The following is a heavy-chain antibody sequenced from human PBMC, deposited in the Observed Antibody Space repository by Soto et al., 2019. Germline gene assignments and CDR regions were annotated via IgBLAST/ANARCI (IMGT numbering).Heavy chain of an antibody. Sequence: SGGSLRLSCAASGFTFSSYWMHWVRQAPGKGLVWVSRINSDGSSTNYADSVKGRFTISRDNAKNTLYLQMNSLRAEDTAVYYCAKDQVVITYFDYWGQGTLVTVPQ. CDR3: AKDQVVITYFDY. J-gene: IGHJ4*02. CDR1: GFTFSSYW. CDR2: INSDGSST. V-gene: IGHV3-74*01. D-gene: IGHD3-22*01.